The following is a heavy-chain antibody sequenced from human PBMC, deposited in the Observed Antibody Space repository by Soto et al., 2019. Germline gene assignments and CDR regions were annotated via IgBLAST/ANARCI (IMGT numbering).Heavy chain of an antibody. V-gene: IGHV3-23*01. D-gene: IGHD3-10*01. J-gene: IGHJ4*02. CDR3: AKRAYGSDFDY. CDR2: ISGSGDST. CDR1: GFTFSSYT. Sequence: EVQLLESGGGLVQPGGSLRLSCAASGFTFSSYTMNWVRQAPGKGLEWVSVISGSGDSTYYADSVKGRFTISRDNSKNTLYLQMNSLRAEDTAVYYCAKRAYGSDFDYWGQGTLVTVSS.